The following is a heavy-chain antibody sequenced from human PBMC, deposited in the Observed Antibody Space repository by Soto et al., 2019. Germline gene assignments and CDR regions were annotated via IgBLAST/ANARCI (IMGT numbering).Heavy chain of an antibody. Sequence: PGESLKISCKGSGYSFPSQWIDWVRQMPGKGLEWMGNIYPADSDTRYSPSFQGQVTISADKSIRTAYLQWSSLKASDTGIYYCERERNTGYDYSYYYGMDVWGQGTTVTVSS. J-gene: IGHJ6*02. CDR1: GYSFPSQW. CDR3: ERERNTGYDYSYYYGMDV. CDR2: IYPADSDT. D-gene: IGHD5-18*01. V-gene: IGHV5-51*01.